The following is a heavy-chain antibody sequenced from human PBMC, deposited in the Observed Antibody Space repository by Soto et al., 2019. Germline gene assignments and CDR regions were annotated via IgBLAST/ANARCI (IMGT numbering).Heavy chain of an antibody. Sequence: GESLKISCNGSGYSFTSYWISWVRQMPGKGLEWMGRIDPSDSYTNYSPSFQGHVTISADKSISTAYLQWSSLKASDTAMYYCARLGGYYDSSGYLVYWGQGTLVTVSS. V-gene: IGHV5-10-1*01. CDR1: GYSFTSYW. CDR2: IDPSDSYT. J-gene: IGHJ4*02. CDR3: ARLGGYYDSSGYLVY. D-gene: IGHD3-22*01.